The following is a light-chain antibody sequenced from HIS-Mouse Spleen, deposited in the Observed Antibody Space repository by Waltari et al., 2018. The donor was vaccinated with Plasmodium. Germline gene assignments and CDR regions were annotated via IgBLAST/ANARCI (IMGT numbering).Light chain of an antibody. J-gene: IGLJ3*02. CDR2: EDS. V-gene: IGLV3-10*01. CDR1: ALPKKY. Sequence: SYELTQPPSVSVSPGQTARITCPGAALPKKYAYWYQQKSGQAPVLVIDEDSKRPSRIPERFSGSSSGTMATLTISGAQVEDEADYYCYSTDSSGNHRVFGGGTKLTVL. CDR3: YSTDSSGNHRV.